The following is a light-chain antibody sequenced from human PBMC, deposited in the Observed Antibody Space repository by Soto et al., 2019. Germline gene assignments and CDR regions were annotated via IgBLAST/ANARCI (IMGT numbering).Light chain of an antibody. CDR1: QNINKY. CDR3: QQTYSAPGT. CDR2: AAS. V-gene: IGKV1-39*01. Sequence: DIPMTQSPSSLSASLGDRVTITCRASQNINKYLNWYQHKPGKAPSLLIYAASSLHTGVPRRFRGSGAGTYFTLTIASLQHEDLATYYCQQTYSAPGTFGRGTKVEIK. J-gene: IGKJ1*01.